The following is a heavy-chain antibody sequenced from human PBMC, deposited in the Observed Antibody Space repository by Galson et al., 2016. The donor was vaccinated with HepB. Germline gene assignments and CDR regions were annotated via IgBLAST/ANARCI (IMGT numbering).Heavy chain of an antibody. D-gene: IGHD4-17*01. Sequence: QSGAEVTKPGESLRISCKGSGSSFTNYWIGWVRQMPGKGLEWMGIVYPDDSDTRYSPSFQGRVTISADKSINTAYLQWSSLKASDTAIYYCARSYGDYIPFDFWGQGTLVTVPS. CDR2: VYPDDSDT. V-gene: IGHV5-51*01. CDR1: GSSFTNYW. CDR3: ARSYGDYIPFDF. J-gene: IGHJ4*02.